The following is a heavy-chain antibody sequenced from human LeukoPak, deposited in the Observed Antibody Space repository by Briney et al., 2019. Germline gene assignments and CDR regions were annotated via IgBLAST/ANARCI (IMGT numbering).Heavy chain of an antibody. CDR2: ISTYNGNT. CDR1: GYNFNSHG. V-gene: IGHV1-18*04. Sequence: ASVTVSCKASGYNFNSHGIIWVRQAPGQGLEWMGWISTYNGNTNYAQKFQGRVTMTTDTSTSTVSMELRSLRSDDTALYYCARDDRRGYSGYRFDYWGQGTLVTVSS. CDR3: ARDDRRGYSGYRFDY. J-gene: IGHJ4*02. D-gene: IGHD5-12*01.